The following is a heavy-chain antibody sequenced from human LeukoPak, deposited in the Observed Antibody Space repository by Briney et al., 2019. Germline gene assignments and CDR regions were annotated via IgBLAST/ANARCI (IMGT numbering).Heavy chain of an antibody. CDR1: GGSISSSSYY. V-gene: IGHV4-39*07. CDR3: ARGGPREIDSSGRPSSSYYYYYMDV. Sequence: SETLSLTCTVSGGSISSSSYYWGWIRQPPGKGLEWIGSIYYSGSTYYNPSLKSRVTMSVDTPKNQFSLKLSSVTAADPAVYYCARGGPREIDSSGRPSSSYYYYYMDVWGKGTRVTISS. D-gene: IGHD6-13*01. CDR2: IYYSGST. J-gene: IGHJ6*03.